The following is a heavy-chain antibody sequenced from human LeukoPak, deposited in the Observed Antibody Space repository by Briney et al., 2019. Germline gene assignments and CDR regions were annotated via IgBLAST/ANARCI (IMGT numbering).Heavy chain of an antibody. CDR1: GGTFISYA. D-gene: IGHD2-21*02. CDR3: AREPYCGGDCYSQIDY. CDR2: IIPIFGTA. J-gene: IGHJ4*02. Sequence: ASVKVSCKASGGTFISYAISWVRQAPGQGLEWMGGIIPIFGTANYAQKFQGRVTITADESTSTAYMELSSLRSEDTAVYYCAREPYCGGDCYSQIDYWGQGTLVTVSS. V-gene: IGHV1-69*13.